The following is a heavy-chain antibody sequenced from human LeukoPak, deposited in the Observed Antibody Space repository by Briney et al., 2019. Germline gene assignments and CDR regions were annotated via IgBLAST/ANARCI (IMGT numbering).Heavy chain of an antibody. D-gene: IGHD3-22*01. V-gene: IGHV3-53*05. CDR2: IYSGGST. Sequence: GGSLRLSCAASGFTVSSNYMSWVRQAPGKGLEWVSVIYSGGSTYYADSVKGRFTTSRDNSKNTLYLQMNSLRAEDTAVYYCAKELYYYDSSGYYPHNYPGHNWFDPWGQGTLVTVSS. CDR3: AKELYYYDSSGYYPHNYPGHNWFDP. J-gene: IGHJ5*02. CDR1: GFTVSSNY.